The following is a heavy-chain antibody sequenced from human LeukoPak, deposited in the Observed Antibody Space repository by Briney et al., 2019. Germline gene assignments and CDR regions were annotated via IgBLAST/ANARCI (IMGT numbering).Heavy chain of an antibody. V-gene: IGHV4-38-2*01. J-gene: IGHJ4*02. CDR3: ARITGNNLHY. CDR1: GYSISSGYY. CDR2: IYHSGST. D-gene: IGHD1-20*01. Sequence: SETLSLTCAGSGYSISSGYYWGWTRQPPGKGLEWIGSIYHSGSTYYNPPLKSRVTISVDTSKNQFSLKLISVTAADTSAYYCARITGNNLHYWGQGTLVTVSS.